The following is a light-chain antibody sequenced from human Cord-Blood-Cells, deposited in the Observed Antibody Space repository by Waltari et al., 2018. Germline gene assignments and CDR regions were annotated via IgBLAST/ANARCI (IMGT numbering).Light chain of an antibody. CDR2: RNN. CDR1: SSNIGSNY. CDR3: AAWDDSLSGPV. V-gene: IGLV1-47*01. J-gene: IGLJ3*02. Sequence: QSVLTQPPSASGTPGQRVTISCSGSSSNIGSNYVYWYQQLPGTAPKLLIYRNNQRPSGVHDRFSGSKSGTSASMAISGRRSEDEADYYCAAWDDSLSGPVFGGGTKLTVL.